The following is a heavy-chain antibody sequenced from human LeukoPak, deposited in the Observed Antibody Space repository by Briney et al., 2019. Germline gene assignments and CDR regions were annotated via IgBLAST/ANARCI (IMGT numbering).Heavy chain of an antibody. CDR3: ARELPREVTLDY. D-gene: IGHD2-21*02. J-gene: IGHJ4*02. CDR2: INNDGSST. CDR1: GFTFIAYG. V-gene: IGHV3-74*01. Sequence: GRSLRLSCAASGFTFIAYGMQWVRQAPGKGLVWVSRINNDGSSTSYADSVKGRFTISRDNAKNTLYLQVNSLRAEDTGVYYCARELPREVTLDYWGQGTLVTVSS.